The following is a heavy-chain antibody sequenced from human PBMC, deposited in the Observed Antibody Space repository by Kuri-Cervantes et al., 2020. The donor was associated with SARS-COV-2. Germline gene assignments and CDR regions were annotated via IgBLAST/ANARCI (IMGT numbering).Heavy chain of an antibody. V-gene: IGHV3-23*01. CDR3: VKYSAASHPCYLDY. Sequence: GGSLRLSCAGSGFTFSSFAMAWVRQAPGKGLEWISDITDEGADTYFADSVKGRFTISRDNSKYSLTLQMSSLRAEDTAIYYCVKYSAASHPCYLDYWGQGTLVTVSS. J-gene: IGHJ4*03. D-gene: IGHD6-13*01. CDR2: ITDEGADT. CDR1: GFTFSSFA.